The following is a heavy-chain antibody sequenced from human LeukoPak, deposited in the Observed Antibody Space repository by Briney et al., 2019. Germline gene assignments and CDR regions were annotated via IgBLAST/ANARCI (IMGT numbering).Heavy chain of an antibody. CDR2: ISISTTYV. J-gene: IGHJ4*02. V-gene: IGHV3-21*01. Sequence: GGSLRLSCAASGFTFRNYNMNWVRQGPGKGLEWGSSISISTTYVYYADSVKGRFTIPRDNAKNSLYLQMNSLRAEDTAVYYCARDSLTMIVGRQKRGLDYWGQGTLVTVSS. D-gene: IGHD3-22*01. CDR3: ARDSLTMIVGRQKRGLDY. CDR1: GFTFRNYN.